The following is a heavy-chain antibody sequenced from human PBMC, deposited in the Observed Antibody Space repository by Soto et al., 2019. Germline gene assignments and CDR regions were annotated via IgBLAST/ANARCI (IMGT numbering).Heavy chain of an antibody. CDR2: ISGKNGNT. CDR1: GYNFSDFG. CDR3: ARRDYY. J-gene: IGHJ6*01. V-gene: IGHV1-18*04. Sequence: ASVKVSCKASGYNFSDFGITWVRQAPGQGLEWMGWISGKNGNTNYAQKVQGRVTLTADTSTRTAYREMRALTSDDTGIDYCARRDYY.